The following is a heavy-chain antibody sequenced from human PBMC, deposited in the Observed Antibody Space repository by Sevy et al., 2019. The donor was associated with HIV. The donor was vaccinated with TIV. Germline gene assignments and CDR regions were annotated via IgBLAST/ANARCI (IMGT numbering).Heavy chain of an antibody. CDR2: VYYVGNS. Sequence: SETLSLTCTVSGGSITSSGHYWGWIRQSPGKGLEWIGAVYYVGNSYANPSLTSRVTISADPFKNLFSLKLTSLTAADTAIYYCSRVAGCESDDDGIDVWGQGTSVTVSS. CDR3: SRVAGCESDDDGIDV. J-gene: IGHJ6*02. CDR1: GGSITSSGHY. V-gene: IGHV4-39*01. D-gene: IGHD6-19*01.